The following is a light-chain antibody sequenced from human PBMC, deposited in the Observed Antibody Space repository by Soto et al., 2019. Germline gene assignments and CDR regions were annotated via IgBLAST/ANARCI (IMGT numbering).Light chain of an antibody. CDR1: QSINTY. J-gene: IGKJ4*01. CDR3: QQRSRWPT. Sequence: EIVLTQSPATLSLSPGDRVTLSCRASQSINTYLAWYQQRPGQAPRLLIYDASNRATGVPARFSGGGSGTDFTLTISSLEPDDFALYYCQQRSRWPTFGGGTKVEI. CDR2: DAS. V-gene: IGKV3-11*01.